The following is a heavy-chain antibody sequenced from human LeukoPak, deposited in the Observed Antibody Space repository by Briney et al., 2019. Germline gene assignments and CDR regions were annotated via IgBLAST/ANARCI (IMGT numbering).Heavy chain of an antibody. D-gene: IGHD1-20*01. V-gene: IGHV1-2*06. CDR2: INPNSGGT. Sequence: APVKVSCKASGYTFTGYYMHWVRQAPGQGLEWMGRINPNSGGTNYAQKFQGRVTMTRDTSISTAYMELSRLRSDDTAVYYCARDFVMITGTDRYFDYWGQGTLVTVSS. CDR3: ARDFVMITGTDRYFDY. J-gene: IGHJ4*02. CDR1: GYTFTGYY.